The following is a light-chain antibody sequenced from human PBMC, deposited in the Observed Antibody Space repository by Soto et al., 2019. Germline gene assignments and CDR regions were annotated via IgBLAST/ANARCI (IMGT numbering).Light chain of an antibody. CDR3: SSDTSTSAVL. Sequence: QSALTQPPSASGSPGQSVAISCTGTSSDVGGYNYVSWYQQHPGKAPKLMIYEVNKRPSGVPDRFSGSKSGNTASLTISGLQAEDEADYYCSSDTSTSAVLFGGGTKLTVL. CDR1: SSDVGGYNY. CDR2: EVN. V-gene: IGLV2-8*01. J-gene: IGLJ2*01.